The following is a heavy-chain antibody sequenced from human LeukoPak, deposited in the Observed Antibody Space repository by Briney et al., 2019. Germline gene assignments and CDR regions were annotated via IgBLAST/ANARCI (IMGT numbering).Heavy chain of an antibody. V-gene: IGHV3-23*01. CDR1: GFTFSSYA. CDR3: ADGDCSSTSCYQSPLGN. CDR2: ITGSGGRT. Sequence: GGSLRLSCAACGFTFSSYAMNWVRQAPGKGLEWVSGITGSGGRTYYADSVKGRFTISRDNSKNTVFLQMNSLRAEDTAIYYCADGDCSSTSCYQSPLGNWGQGTLVTVSS. D-gene: IGHD2-2*01. J-gene: IGHJ4*02.